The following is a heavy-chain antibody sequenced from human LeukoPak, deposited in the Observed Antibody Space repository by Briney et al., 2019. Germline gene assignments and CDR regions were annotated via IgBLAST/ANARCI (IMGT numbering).Heavy chain of an antibody. CDR1: GFTFSSYA. V-gene: IGHV3-23*01. J-gene: IGHJ4*02. CDR2: ISGSGGST. D-gene: IGHD3-10*01. Sequence: GGSLRLSCAASGFTFSSYAMSWVRQAPGKGLEWVSAISGSGGSTYYADSVKGRFTISRDNSKNTLYLQMNSLRAEDTAVYYCAKGGGLLWFGELLSFDYWGQGTLVTVSS. CDR3: AKGGGLLWFGELLSFDY.